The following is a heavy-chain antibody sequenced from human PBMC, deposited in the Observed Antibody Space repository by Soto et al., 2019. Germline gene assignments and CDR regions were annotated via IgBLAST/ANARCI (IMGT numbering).Heavy chain of an antibody. V-gene: IGHV3-23*01. J-gene: IGHJ6*02. CDR1: GFTFSSYA. CDR3: VKIQYIVVAAAGPMYV. CDR2: ISSSGGGT. Sequence: GGSLRLSCAASGFTFSSYAMSWVRQAPGKGLEWVSAISSSGGGTYYADSVKGRFTISRDNSKNTLYLQMNSLRAEDTAVYYCVKIQYIVVAAAGPMYVWGQGTTVTVSS. D-gene: IGHD6-13*01.